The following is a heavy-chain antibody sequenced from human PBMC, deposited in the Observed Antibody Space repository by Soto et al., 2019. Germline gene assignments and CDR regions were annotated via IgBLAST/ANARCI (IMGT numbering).Heavy chain of an antibody. CDR2: ISYDGSNK. Sequence: QVQLVESGGGVVQPGRSLRLSCAASGFTFSSYGMHWVRQAPGKGLEWVAVISYDGSNKYYADSVKGRFTISRDNSKNTLYLQMNSLRAEDTAVYYCAKDLDWGAGAPIAVAGTQDYWGQGTLVIVSS. V-gene: IGHV3-30*18. CDR3: AKDLDWGAGAPIAVAGTQDY. J-gene: IGHJ4*02. D-gene: IGHD6-19*01. CDR1: GFTFSSYG.